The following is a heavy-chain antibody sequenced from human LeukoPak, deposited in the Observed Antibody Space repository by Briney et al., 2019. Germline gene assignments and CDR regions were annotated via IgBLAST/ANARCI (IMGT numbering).Heavy chain of an antibody. V-gene: IGHV1-2*02. CDR3: ARDGVWQWPNWFDP. CDR2: INPNSGGT. D-gene: IGHD6-19*01. CDR1: GYTFTGYY. Sequence: GASVKVSRKASGYTFTGYYMHWVRQAPGQGLEWMGWINPNSGGTNYAQKFQGRVTMTRDTSISTAYMELSRLRSDDTAVYYCARDGVWQWPNWFDPWGQGTLVTVSS. J-gene: IGHJ5*02.